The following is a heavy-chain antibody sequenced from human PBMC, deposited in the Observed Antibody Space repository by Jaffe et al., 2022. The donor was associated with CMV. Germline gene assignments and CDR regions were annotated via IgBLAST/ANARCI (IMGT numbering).Heavy chain of an antibody. D-gene: IGHD4-4*01. Sequence: VQLLQSGGGLEQPGGSLRLSCAASGFTFESHAMSWIRQAPGLGLEWVATTRGSGGRTSYADSVTGRFTISRDNSKNTLYLQMNSLIPEDTAVYYCAKDPLYDNSWYAVFDYWGQGTLVTVSS. CDR1: GFTFESHA. CDR3: AKDPLYDNSWYAVFDY. J-gene: IGHJ4*02. CDR2: TRGSGGRT. V-gene: IGHV3-23*01.